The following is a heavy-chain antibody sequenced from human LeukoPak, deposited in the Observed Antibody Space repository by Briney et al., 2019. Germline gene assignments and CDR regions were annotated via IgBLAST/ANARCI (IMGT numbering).Heavy chain of an antibody. J-gene: IGHJ5*02. CDR1: GYTFTSYG. Sequence: ASVKVSCKASGYTFTSYGVSWVRQAPGQGLEWMAWISPYNDDTNYAQKLQGRVTMTTDTSTSTAYMELRSLRSDDTAVYYCARGLEWLTRRHTWFDPWGQGTLVTVSS. CDR2: ISPYNDDT. CDR3: ARGLEWLTRRHTWFDP. V-gene: IGHV1-18*01. D-gene: IGHD3-3*01.